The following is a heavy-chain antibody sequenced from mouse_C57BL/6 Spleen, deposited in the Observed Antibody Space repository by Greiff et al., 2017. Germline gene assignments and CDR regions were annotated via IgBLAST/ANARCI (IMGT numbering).Heavy chain of an antibody. D-gene: IGHD2-1*01. J-gene: IGHJ4*01. CDR3: AREGDDGNYGGAMDY. CDR2: INPYNGGT. V-gene: IGHV1-19*01. CDR1: GYTFTDYY. Sequence: EVQLQQSGPVLVKPGASVKMSCKASGYTFTDYYMNWVKQSHGKSLEWIGVINPYNGGTSYNQEFKGKATLTVDKSSSTAYMELNSLTSEDSAVYCCAREGDDGNYGGAMDYWGQGTSVTVSS.